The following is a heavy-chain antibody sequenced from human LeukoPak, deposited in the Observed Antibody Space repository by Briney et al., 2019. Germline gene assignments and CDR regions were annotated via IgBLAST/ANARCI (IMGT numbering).Heavy chain of an antibody. Sequence: PGGSLRLSCAASGFTFSTYDMDWVRQAPGKGLEWVAFIRSDGSNKHYADSVEGRFTISRANSKNTLYLQMNSLRTEDTALYYCVGDFDYWGQGTLVTVSS. J-gene: IGHJ4*02. V-gene: IGHV3-30*02. CDR3: VGDFDY. CDR1: GFTFSTYD. CDR2: IRSDGSNK.